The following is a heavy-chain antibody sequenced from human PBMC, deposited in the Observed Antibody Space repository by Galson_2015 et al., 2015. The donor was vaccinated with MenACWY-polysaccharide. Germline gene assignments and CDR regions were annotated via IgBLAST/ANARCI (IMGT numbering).Heavy chain of an antibody. D-gene: IGHD2-2*01. CDR3: ARFRDSTGKYQFDY. V-gene: IGHV3-23*01. Sequence: SLRLSCAASGFTFSNYAMSWVRQAPGKGLEWVSTIGGSGSNTHYADSEKGRFTISRDNSKNTLSLQMNSLRAEVTAVYYCARFRDSTGKYQFDYWGQGTLVAVSS. J-gene: IGHJ4*02. CDR2: IGGSGSNT. CDR1: GFTFSNYA.